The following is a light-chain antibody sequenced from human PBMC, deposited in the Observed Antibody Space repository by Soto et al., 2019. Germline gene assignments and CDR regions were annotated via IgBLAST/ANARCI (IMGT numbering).Light chain of an antibody. CDR2: NNN. Sequence: QSVLSQPPSASGTPGQRVAISCSGSSSNIGRNTVNWYQQLPGTAPKLLIFNNNQRPSGVPDRFSVSKSGTSASLAISGLQSEDEADYYCAAWDDSLTGLNVFGTGTKLTVL. V-gene: IGLV1-44*01. CDR1: SSNIGRNT. CDR3: AAWDDSLTGLNV. J-gene: IGLJ1*01.